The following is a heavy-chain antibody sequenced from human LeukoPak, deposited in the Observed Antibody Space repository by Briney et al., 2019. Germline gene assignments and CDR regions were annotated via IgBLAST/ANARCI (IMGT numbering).Heavy chain of an antibody. D-gene: IGHD2-2*01. CDR2: IRSKAYGGTT. CDR3: TRGPIIGYCSSTSCYDLDY. V-gene: IGHV3-49*04. CDR1: GFTFGDYA. J-gene: IGHJ4*02. Sequence: PGRSLRLSCTASGFTFGDYAVSWVRQAPGKGLEWVGFIRSKAYGGTTEYAASVKGRFTISRDDSKSIAYLQMNSLKTEDTAVYYCTRGPIIGYCSSTSCYDLDYWGQGTLVTVSS.